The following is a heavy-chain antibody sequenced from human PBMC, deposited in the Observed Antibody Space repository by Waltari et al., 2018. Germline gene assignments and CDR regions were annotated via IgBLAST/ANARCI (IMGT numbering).Heavy chain of an antibody. CDR3: ARMIEYRNSWDAFDV. CDR1: GGSIRAYY. J-gene: IGHJ3*01. CDR2: IYSDGST. D-gene: IGHD6-6*01. Sequence: QVQLQESGPGLAQPSETLSLTCTASGGSIRAYYWNWIRQTPVKGLEWIGNIYSDGSTDYNPALQSRITISIDTSKKEFSLKLSSVTAADTATYYCARMIEYRNSWDAFDVWGQGTMVTVSS. V-gene: IGHV4-4*09.